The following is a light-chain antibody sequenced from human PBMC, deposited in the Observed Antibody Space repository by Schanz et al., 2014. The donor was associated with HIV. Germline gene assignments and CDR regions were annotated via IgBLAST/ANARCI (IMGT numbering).Light chain of an antibody. CDR2: RDN. CDR3: SSYTTNRTMA. Sequence: QSVLTQPPSASGTPGQRVTISCSGSSSNIGFHYVYWYQQLPRAAPKLLIYRDNQRPSGVPDRFSGSKSGNTASLTVSGLQADDEGDYYCSSYTTNRTMAFGGGTKVTVL. J-gene: IGLJ2*01. V-gene: IGLV1-47*01. CDR1: SSNIGFHY.